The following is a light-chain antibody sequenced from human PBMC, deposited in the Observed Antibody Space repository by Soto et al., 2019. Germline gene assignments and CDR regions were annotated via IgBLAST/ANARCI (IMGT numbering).Light chain of an antibody. Sequence: QSVLTRPPSVSAAPGQKVTISCSGSSSDIGGNSVSWYQQLPGTAPKLLIYDDNKRPSGIPDRFSGSKSGTSATLGITGFQTGDEADYYCGSWDSSLSAYVFGTGTKATAL. CDR1: SSDIGGNS. J-gene: IGLJ1*01. V-gene: IGLV1-51*01. CDR2: DDN. CDR3: GSWDSSLSAYV.